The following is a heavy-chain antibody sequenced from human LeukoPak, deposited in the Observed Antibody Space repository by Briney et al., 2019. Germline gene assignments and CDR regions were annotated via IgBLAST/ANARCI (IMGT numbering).Heavy chain of an antibody. CDR3: ARGGGYCSSTSCPRYYYYGMDV. CDR2: IYYSGST. D-gene: IGHD2-2*01. Sequence: SQTLSLTCTVSGGSISSGGYYWSWIRQHPGKGLEWIGYIYYSGSTYYNPSLKCRVTISVDTSKNQFSLRLSSVTAADTAVYYCARGGGYCSSTSCPRYYYYGMDVWGQGTTVTVSS. CDR1: GGSISSGGYY. J-gene: IGHJ6*02. V-gene: IGHV4-31*03.